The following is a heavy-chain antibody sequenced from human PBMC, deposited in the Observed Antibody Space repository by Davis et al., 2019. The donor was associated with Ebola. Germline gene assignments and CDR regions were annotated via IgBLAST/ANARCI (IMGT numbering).Heavy chain of an antibody. J-gene: IGHJ4*02. CDR3: AHRRAWNSDWNGGALDY. D-gene: IGHD1-1*01. CDR2: IDWDDDK. Sequence: SGPTLVKPTQTPTLTCTFSGFSLSTSGMCVSWIRQPPGKALEWLARIDWDDDKYYSTSLKTRLTISKDTSKNQVVLTMTNMDPVDTATYYCAHRRAWNSDWNGGALDYWGQGTLVTVSS. CDR1: GFSLSTSGMC. V-gene: IGHV2-70*12.